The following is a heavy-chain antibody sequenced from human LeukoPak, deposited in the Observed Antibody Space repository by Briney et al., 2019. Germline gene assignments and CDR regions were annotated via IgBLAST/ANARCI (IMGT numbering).Heavy chain of an antibody. CDR2: ISSSGSTI. J-gene: IGHJ4*02. Sequence: GGSLRLSCTASGFTFGDYAMSWVRQAPGKGLEWVSYISSSGSTIYYADSVKGRFTISRDNAKNSLYLQMNSLRAEDTAVYYCARDTLVVAATVDYWGQGTLVTVSS. CDR1: GFTFGDYA. V-gene: IGHV3-11*04. D-gene: IGHD2-15*01. CDR3: ARDTLVVAATVDY.